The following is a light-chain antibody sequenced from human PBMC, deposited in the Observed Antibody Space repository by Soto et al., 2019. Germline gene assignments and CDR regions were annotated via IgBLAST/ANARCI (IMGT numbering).Light chain of an antibody. Sequence: EIVMSQSPATLSVSAGERATLSCRASQSVSSNLAWYQQKPGQAPRLLIYGASTRATGIPARFSGSGSGTDFTLTISRLEPDDFAVYYCQQYGSSPITFGQGTRLE. J-gene: IGKJ5*01. CDR2: GAS. V-gene: IGKV3-15*01. CDR3: QQYGSSPIT. CDR1: QSVSSN.